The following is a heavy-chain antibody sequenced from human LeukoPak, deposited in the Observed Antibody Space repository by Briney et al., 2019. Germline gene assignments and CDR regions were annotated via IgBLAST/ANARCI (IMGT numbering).Heavy chain of an antibody. J-gene: IGHJ5*01. CDR1: GFTFSSYA. Sequence: GGSLRLSCAASGFTFSSYAMSWVRQAPGKGLEWVSAISGSGDSTYYGDSVKGRFTISRDNAMNSLYLQMSSLTVDDTAVYYCAREVERLGSWGQGTLVTVSS. CDR3: AREVERLGS. D-gene: IGHD1-1*01. V-gene: IGHV3-23*01. CDR2: ISGSGDST.